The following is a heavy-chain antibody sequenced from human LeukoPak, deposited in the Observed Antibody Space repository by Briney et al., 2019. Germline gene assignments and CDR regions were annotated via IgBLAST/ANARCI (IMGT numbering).Heavy chain of an antibody. Sequence: PGGSLRLSCAASGFTFSSYSMNWVRQAPGKGLEWVSAISGSGGSTYYADSVKGRFTISRDNSKNTLYLQMNSLRAEDTAVYYCAKDRDYVWGSYRPFDYWGQGTLVTVSS. D-gene: IGHD3-16*02. J-gene: IGHJ4*02. CDR3: AKDRDYVWGSYRPFDY. CDR2: ISGSGGST. V-gene: IGHV3-23*01. CDR1: GFTFSSYS.